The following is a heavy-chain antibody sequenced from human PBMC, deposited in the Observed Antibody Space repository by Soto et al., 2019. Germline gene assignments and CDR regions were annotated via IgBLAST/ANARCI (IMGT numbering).Heavy chain of an antibody. CDR1: GYTFTSYD. V-gene: IGHV1-8*01. D-gene: IGHD5-18*01. CDR3: ARVYYRRGYSYGYGMDV. CDR2: MNPNSGNT. Sequence: ASVKVSCKASGYTFTSYDINWVRQATGQGLEWMGWMNPNSGNTGYAQKFQGRVTVTRNTSISTAYMELSSLRSEDTAVYYCARVYYRRGYSYGYGMDVWGQGTTVTVSS. J-gene: IGHJ6*02.